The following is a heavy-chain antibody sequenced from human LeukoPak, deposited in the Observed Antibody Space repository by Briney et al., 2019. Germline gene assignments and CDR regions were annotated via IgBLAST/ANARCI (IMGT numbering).Heavy chain of an antibody. CDR1: GFTFSSYG. D-gene: IGHD6-13*01. V-gene: IGHV3-30*18. J-gene: IGHJ4*02. Sequence: PGGSLRLSCAASGFTFSSYGMHWVRQAPGKGXXXXAVISYDGSNKYYADSVKGRFTISRDNSKNTLYLQMNSLRAEDTAVYYCAKTYSSSWSIFDYWGQGTLVTVSS. CDR3: AKTYSSSWSIFDY. CDR2: ISYDGSNK.